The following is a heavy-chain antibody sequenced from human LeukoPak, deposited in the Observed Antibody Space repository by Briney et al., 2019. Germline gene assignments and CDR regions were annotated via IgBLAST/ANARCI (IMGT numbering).Heavy chain of an antibody. CDR3: ARESYGSRSYDYYYYYMDV. CDR1: GDSISSGDYY. CDR2: IYYSGST. Sequence: SETLSLTCTVSGDSISSGDYYWSWIRQPAGKGLEWIGYIYYSGSTYYNPSLKSRVTTSVDTSKNQFSLKLSSVTAADTAVYYCARESYGSRSYDYYYYYMDVWGKGTTVTVSS. V-gene: IGHV4-61*10. J-gene: IGHJ6*03. D-gene: IGHD3-10*01.